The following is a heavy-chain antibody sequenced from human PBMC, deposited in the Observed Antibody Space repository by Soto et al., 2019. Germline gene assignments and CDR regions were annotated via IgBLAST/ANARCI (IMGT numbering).Heavy chain of an antibody. CDR3: AHRAVLCSGGTCYSHPFDF. D-gene: IGHD2-15*01. V-gene: IGHV2-5*02. J-gene: IGHJ4*02. Sequence: QITLKESGPTLVKPTQTLTLTCTFSGFSLTTTGVGVGWIRQPPGKALEWLAIIYWDDDKRYSPSLKSRLTITKDTSKNQVVLIMTNMDPVDTATYFCAHRAVLCSGGTCYSHPFDFWGQGTLVTVSS. CDR1: GFSLTTTGVG. CDR2: IYWDDDK.